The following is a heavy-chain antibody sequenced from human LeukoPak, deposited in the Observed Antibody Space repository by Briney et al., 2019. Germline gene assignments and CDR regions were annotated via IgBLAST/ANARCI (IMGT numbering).Heavy chain of an antibody. CDR3: AKDPPHYYDSSGYTNWFDP. J-gene: IGHJ5*02. Sequence: PGGSLRLSCAASGFTFSSYSMNWVRQAPGQGLEWVSSISSSSSYIYYADSVKGRFTISRDNSKNTLYLQMNSLRAEDTAVYYCAKDPPHYYDSSGYTNWFDPWGQGTLVTVSS. V-gene: IGHV3-21*01. CDR1: GFTFSSYS. D-gene: IGHD3-22*01. CDR2: ISSSSSYI.